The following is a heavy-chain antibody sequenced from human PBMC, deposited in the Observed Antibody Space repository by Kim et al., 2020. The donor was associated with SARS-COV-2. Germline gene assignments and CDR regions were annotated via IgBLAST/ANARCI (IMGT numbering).Heavy chain of an antibody. Sequence: ASVKVSCKASGYTFTSYYMHWVRQAPGQGLEWMGIINPSGGSTSYAQKFQGRVTMTRDTSTSTVYMELSSLRSEDTAVYYCARDLGVDRFLEWLDAFDIWGQGTMVTVSS. CDR1: GYTFTSYY. CDR2: INPSGGST. J-gene: IGHJ3*02. CDR3: ARDLGVDRFLEWLDAFDI. V-gene: IGHV1-46*01. D-gene: IGHD3-3*01.